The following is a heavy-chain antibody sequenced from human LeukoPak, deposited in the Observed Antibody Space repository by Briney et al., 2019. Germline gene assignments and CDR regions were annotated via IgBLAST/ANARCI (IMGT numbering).Heavy chain of an antibody. V-gene: IGHV3-48*01. CDR2: ISSSSSTI. J-gene: IGHJ4*02. CDR3: GRADQKWFGESMVDY. D-gene: IGHD3-10*01. CDR1: GFTFSSYS. Sequence: SGGSLRLSCAASGFTFSSYSMNWVRQAPGKGLEWVSYISSSSSTIYYADSVKGRFTISRDNAKNSLYLQMNSLRAEDTAVYYCGRADQKWFGESMVDYWGQGTLVTVSS.